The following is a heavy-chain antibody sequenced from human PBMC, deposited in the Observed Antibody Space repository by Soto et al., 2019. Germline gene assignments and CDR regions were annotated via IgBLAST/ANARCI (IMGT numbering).Heavy chain of an antibody. CDR3: AAGLVVPAAQVWFDP. CDR2: IYYSGST. V-gene: IGHV4-31*03. J-gene: IGHJ5*02. CDR1: GGSISSGGYY. D-gene: IGHD2-2*01. Sequence: PSETLSLTCTVSGGSISSGGYYWSWIRQHPGKGLEWIGYIYYSGSTYYNPSLKSRVTISVDTSKNQFSLKLSSVTAADTAVYYCAAGLVVPAAQVWFDPWGQGTLVTVSS.